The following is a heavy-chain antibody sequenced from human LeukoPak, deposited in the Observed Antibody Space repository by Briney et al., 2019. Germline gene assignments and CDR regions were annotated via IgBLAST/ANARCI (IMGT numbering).Heavy chain of an antibody. D-gene: IGHD1-1*01. CDR1: GGSISSYY. Sequence: PSETLSLTCSVSGGSISSYYWSWIRQPPGKGLEWIGYMYDSGRTNYNPSLKSRVTISVDMSKNQFSLKVRSLSAADTAVYYCARGATISETGYFDFWGQGTLVTVSS. CDR3: ARGATISETGYFDF. CDR2: MYDSGRT. J-gene: IGHJ4*03. V-gene: IGHV4-59*08.